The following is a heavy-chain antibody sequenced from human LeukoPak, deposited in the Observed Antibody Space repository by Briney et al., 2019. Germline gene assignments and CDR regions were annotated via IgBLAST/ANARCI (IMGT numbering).Heavy chain of an antibody. CDR3: AKDALGGGFGELWGGRLYFDY. J-gene: IGHJ4*02. Sequence: PGGSLRLSCAASGFTFSSYAMHWVRQAPGKGLEWVAAISYDGSNEYSADSVKGRFTISRDNSKNTLYLQMNSLRAEDTAVYYCAKDALGGGFGELWGGRLYFDYWGQGTLVTVSS. D-gene: IGHD3-10*01. CDR1: GFTFSSYA. V-gene: IGHV3-30*04. CDR2: ISYDGSNE.